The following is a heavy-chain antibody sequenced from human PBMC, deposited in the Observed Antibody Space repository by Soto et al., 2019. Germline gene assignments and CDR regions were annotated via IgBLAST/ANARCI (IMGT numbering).Heavy chain of an antibody. CDR2: ISYDGSNK. CDR3: VKEEVSNYSCDY. J-gene: IGHJ4*02. D-gene: IGHD6-6*01. V-gene: IGHV3-30-3*01. CDR1: GLAFSNYA. Sequence: GSLRLSCAASGLAFSNYAFHWVRQAPGKGLEWVAVISYDGSNKYYADSMRGRFTISRDNSRNTLYLQMNTLRPEDTAIYYCVKEEVSNYSCDYWGRGSLVTVSS.